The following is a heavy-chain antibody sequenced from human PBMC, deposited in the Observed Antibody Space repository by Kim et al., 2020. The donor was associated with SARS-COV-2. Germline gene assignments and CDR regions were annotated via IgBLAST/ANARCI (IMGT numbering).Heavy chain of an antibody. Sequence: TTYYADTVKRRFTISRHNTKNTVFLQMDSLRAEDTGVYFCAKKLVTGHDDFWGQGTLVTVSS. D-gene: IGHD1-20*01. J-gene: IGHJ4*02. V-gene: IGHV3-53*04. CDR3: AKKLVTGHDDF. CDR2: TT.